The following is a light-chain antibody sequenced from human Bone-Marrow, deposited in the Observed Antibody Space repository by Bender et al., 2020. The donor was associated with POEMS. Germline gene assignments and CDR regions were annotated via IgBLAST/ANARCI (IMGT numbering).Light chain of an antibody. V-gene: IGLV1-44*01. J-gene: IGLJ2*01. CDR1: SSNIGSNT. CDR2: RVD. Sequence: QSVLTQPPSASGTPGQRVTISCSGGSSNIGSNTVNWFQQLPGTAPKLLIYRVDQRPSGVPDRFSGSKSGASASLAISGLQSDDEADYYCAAWDANLSALIFGRGTKVTVL. CDR3: AAWDANLSALI.